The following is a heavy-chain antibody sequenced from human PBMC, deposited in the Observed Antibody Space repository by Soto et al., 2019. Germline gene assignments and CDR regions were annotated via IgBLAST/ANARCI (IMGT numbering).Heavy chain of an antibody. Sequence: EVQLVESGGGLVQPGGSLRLSCAASGFTFSSYWMHWVRQAPGKGLVWVSRINSDGSSTSYADSVKGRFTISRDNAKNTLYLQMNSLRAEDTAVYYCARAYNWNFGALGVYYFDYWGQGTLVTVSS. CDR1: GFTFSSYW. V-gene: IGHV3-74*01. J-gene: IGHJ4*02. CDR3: ARAYNWNFGALGVYYFDY. CDR2: INSDGSST. D-gene: IGHD1-7*01.